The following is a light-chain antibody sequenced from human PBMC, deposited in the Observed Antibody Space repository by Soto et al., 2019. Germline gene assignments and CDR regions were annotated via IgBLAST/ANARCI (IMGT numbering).Light chain of an antibody. CDR1: SSDVGGYNY. CDR3: SSSTISGNYV. J-gene: IGLJ1*01. CDR2: DVT. V-gene: IGLV2-14*03. Sequence: QSALTQPASVSGSPGQSIAISCTGSSSDVGGYNYVSWYQHHPGKAPKLMIYDVTNRPSGVSDRFSGSKSGNTASLTISGLQAEDEANYYCSSSTISGNYVFGTGTKSPS.